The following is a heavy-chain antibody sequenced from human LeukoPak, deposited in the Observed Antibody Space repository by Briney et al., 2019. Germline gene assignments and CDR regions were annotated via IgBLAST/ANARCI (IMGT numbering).Heavy chain of an antibody. Sequence: GGSLRLSCAASGFTFSSYTMNWVRQPPGKGLEWVANIKQDGSEKYYVDSVKGRFTISRDNAKNSLCLQMSSLRADDTAVYYCARDRNSSSWPDDAFDIWGQGTMVTVSS. CDR3: ARDRNSSSWPDDAFDI. V-gene: IGHV3-7*01. D-gene: IGHD6-13*01. CDR1: GFTFSSYT. CDR2: IKQDGSEK. J-gene: IGHJ3*02.